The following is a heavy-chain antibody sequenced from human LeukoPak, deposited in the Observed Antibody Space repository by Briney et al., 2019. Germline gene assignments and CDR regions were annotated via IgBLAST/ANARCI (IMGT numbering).Heavy chain of an antibody. J-gene: IGHJ4*02. V-gene: IGHV3-30-3*01. CDR3: ARGSYSGLSHDY. D-gene: IGHD3-10*01. CDR1: GFTFSSYA. CDR2: ISYDGSNK. Sequence: GSLRLSCAASGFTFSSYAMHWVRQAPGKGLEWVAVISYDGSNKYYADSVKGRFTISRDNSKNTLYLQMNSLRAEDTAVYYCARGSYSGLSHDYWGQGTLVTVSS.